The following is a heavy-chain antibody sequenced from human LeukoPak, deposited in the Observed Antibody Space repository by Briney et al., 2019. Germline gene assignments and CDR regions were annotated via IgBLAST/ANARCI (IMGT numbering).Heavy chain of an antibody. Sequence: GGSLRLSCAASGFTFSGYWMHWVRQAPGKGLVWVSRIKSDGSSTTYADSVKGRFTISRDNAKNTLYLEMNSLRVEDTAVYYCARTFAAAHIDYWGQGTLVTVSS. CDR1: GFTFSGYW. CDR3: ARTFAAAHIDY. J-gene: IGHJ4*02. V-gene: IGHV3-74*01. CDR2: IKSDGSST. D-gene: IGHD2-15*01.